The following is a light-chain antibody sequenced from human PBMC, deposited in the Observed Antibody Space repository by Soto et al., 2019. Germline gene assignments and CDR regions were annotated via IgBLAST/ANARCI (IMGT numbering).Light chain of an antibody. CDR1: QDLRND. J-gene: IGKJ2*01. CDR3: LQHNAYPYT. CDR2: AAS. V-gene: IGKV1-17*01. Sequence: DIQMTQSPSSLSASVGDRVTITCRASQDLRNDLAWYQQRPGKAPTRLIYAASSLQSGVPSRFSGTGSGTEFTLTISSLQPEDFATYSCLQHNAYPYTFGQGTKLDIK.